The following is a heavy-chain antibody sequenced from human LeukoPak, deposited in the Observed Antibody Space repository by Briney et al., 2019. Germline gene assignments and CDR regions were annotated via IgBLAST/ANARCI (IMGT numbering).Heavy chain of an antibody. J-gene: IGHJ4*02. V-gene: IGHV4-59*01. Sequence: SETLSLTCTVSGGAISSYYWSWIRLPPGKGLEWIAYIHYSGNTNYSPSLKSRVTISVDTSKNQFSLRLTSVTAADTAVYYCARSGTVTNFDYWGQGTLVSVSS. D-gene: IGHD4-17*01. CDR2: IHYSGNT. CDR1: GGAISSYY. CDR3: ARSGTVTNFDY.